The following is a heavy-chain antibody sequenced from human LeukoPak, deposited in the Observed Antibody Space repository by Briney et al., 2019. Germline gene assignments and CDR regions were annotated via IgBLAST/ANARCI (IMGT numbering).Heavy chain of an antibody. CDR3: ARESSATYDAFDI. V-gene: IGHV3-21*01. Sequence: GGSLRLSCAASGFTFSSYEMNWVRQAPGKGLEWVSSISSSSSYIYYADSVKGRFTISRDNAKNSLYLQMNSLRAEDTAVYYCARESSATYDAFDIWGQGTMVTVSS. J-gene: IGHJ3*02. CDR1: GFTFSSYE. CDR2: ISSSSSYI.